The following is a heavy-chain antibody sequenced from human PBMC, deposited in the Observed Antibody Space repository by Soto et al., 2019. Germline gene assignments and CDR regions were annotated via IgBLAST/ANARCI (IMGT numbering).Heavy chain of an antibody. CDR2: IKQDGSEK. CDR1: GFTFSSYW. Sequence: GGSLRLSCAASGFTFSSYWMSWVRQAPGKGLEWVANIKQDGSEKYYVDSVKGRFTISRDNAKNSLYLQMNSLRAEDAAVYYCASDGSVRYYDSSGYYYNYWGQGTLVTVSS. V-gene: IGHV3-7*03. CDR3: ASDGSVRYYDSSGYYYNY. D-gene: IGHD3-22*01. J-gene: IGHJ4*02.